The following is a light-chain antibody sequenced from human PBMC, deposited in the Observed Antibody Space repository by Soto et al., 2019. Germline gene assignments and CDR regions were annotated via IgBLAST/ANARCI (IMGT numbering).Light chain of an antibody. J-gene: IGKJ5*01. CDR2: DAS. V-gene: IGKV1-33*01. CDR1: QDISNY. CDR3: QQYDDTPIT. Sequence: DIQMTQSPSSLSASVGDRLTITCQASQDISNYLNWYQQKPGKAPKLLISDASILETGVPSRFSGSGSGTDFTFTISSLQPEDIATYYCQQYDDTPITFGQGTRLEIQ.